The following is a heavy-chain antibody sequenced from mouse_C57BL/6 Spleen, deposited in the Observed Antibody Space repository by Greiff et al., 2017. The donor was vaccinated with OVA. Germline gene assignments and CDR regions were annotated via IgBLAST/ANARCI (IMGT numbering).Heavy chain of an antibody. J-gene: IGHJ3*01. CDR3: ARREGDLFAY. V-gene: IGHV1-54*01. CDR2: INPGSGGT. Sequence: VQLKESGAELVRPGTSVKVSCKASGYAFTNYLIEWVKQRPGQGLEWIGVINPGSGGTNYNEKFKGKATLTADKSSSTAYMQLSSLTSEDSAVYFCARREGDLFAYWGQGTLVTVSA. D-gene: IGHD3-3*01. CDR1: GYAFTNYL.